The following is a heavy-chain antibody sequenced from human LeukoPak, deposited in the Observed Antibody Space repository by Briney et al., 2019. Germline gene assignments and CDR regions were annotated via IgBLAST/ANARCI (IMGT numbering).Heavy chain of an antibody. CDR2: TYYRSKWYT. V-gene: IGHV6-1*01. Sequence: SQTLSLTCAISGDSVSSNSAAWNWIRQPPSRGLEWLGRTYYRSKWYTEYAVSVKRRITINPDTSKNQFSLQLSSVNPEDTAVYYCARLGSGSNYWGQGTLVTVSS. J-gene: IGHJ4*02. CDR3: ARLGSGSNY. CDR1: GDSVSSNSAA. D-gene: IGHD3-10*01.